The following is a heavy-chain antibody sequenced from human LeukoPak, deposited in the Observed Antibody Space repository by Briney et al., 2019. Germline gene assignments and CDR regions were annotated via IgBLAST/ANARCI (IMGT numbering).Heavy chain of an antibody. V-gene: IGHV3-23*01. CDR3: AKGTMAYSSSWSNWEEDY. Sequence: GGSLRLSCAASGFILSGSAISWVRQAPGKGLKWVSAIGSDDTPYYADSVKGRFTISRDTSKNTAYLQMNSLRAEDTAVYYCAKGTMAYSSSWSNWEEDYWGQGTLVTVSS. D-gene: IGHD6-13*01. CDR1: GFILSGSA. CDR2: IGSDDTP. J-gene: IGHJ4*02.